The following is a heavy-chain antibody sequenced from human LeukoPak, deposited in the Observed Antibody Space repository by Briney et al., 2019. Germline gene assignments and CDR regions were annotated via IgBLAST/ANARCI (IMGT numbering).Heavy chain of an antibody. CDR3: ARTTSYSFDY. CDR2: TYHRSKWFH. Sequence: QTPSLTSAISEDSVSANNAGWHWLRQSPSRCIEWLGKTYHRSKWFHDYALSVRSRIALNPDTSKNQFSLQLNSVTPDDTAVYYCARTTSYSFDYWGQGTLVTVSS. V-gene: IGHV6-1*01. J-gene: IGHJ4*02. CDR1: EDSVSANNAG. D-gene: IGHD1-14*01.